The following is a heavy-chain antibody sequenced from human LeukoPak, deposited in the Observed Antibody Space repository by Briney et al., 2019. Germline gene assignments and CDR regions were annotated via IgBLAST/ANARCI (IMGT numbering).Heavy chain of an antibody. Sequence: PSETLSLTCTVSGGSISSDNYNWSWIRQPPGTGREWIGRIYTTGSTNYNPSLKRRATISVDTSKNQFSLRLSSVTAADTAVYYCARGGGDWVTYFDYWGQGALVTVSS. J-gene: IGHJ4*02. CDR3: ARGGGDWVTYFDY. CDR2: IYTTGST. CDR1: GGSISSDNYN. V-gene: IGHV4-61*02. D-gene: IGHD2-21*01.